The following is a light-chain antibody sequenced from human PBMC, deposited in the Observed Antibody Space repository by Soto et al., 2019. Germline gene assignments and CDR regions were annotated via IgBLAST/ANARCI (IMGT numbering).Light chain of an antibody. CDR1: SSDIGAHNY. V-gene: IGLV2-14*01. CDR2: DVS. CDR3: SSYTSSATYV. J-gene: IGLJ1*01. Sequence: QSVLTQPASVSGSPGQSITISCTGTSSDIGAHNYVSWYQQHPGKAPKLMIYDVSNRPSGLSNRFSGSKSGNTASLTISGLQAEDEADYYCSSYTSSATYVFGTGTKVTVL.